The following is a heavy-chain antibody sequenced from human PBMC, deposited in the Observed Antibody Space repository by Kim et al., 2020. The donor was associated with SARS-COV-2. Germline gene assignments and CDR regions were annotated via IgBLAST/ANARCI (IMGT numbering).Heavy chain of an antibody. CDR3: AREKGGYYFDY. J-gene: IGHJ4*02. CDR2: IYSGGST. CDR1: GFTVSSNY. V-gene: IGHV3-53*01. Sequence: GGSLRLSCAASGFTVSSNYMSWVRQAPGKGLEWVSVIYSGGSTYYADSVKGRFTISRDNSKNTLYLQMNSLRAEDTAVYYCAREKGGYYFDYWGQGTRVTVSA. D-gene: IGHD3-22*01.